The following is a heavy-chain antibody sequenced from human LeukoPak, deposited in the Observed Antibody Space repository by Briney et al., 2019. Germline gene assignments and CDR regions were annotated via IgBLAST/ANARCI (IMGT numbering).Heavy chain of an antibody. CDR2: LKSKTDGGTT. Sequence: NPGGSLRLSCVASGFNFTEAWMTWVRQAPGKGLEWVGLLKSKTDGGTTHYATSAKGRFTMSRDDSQNALYLEMISLGIEDTAVYFCMADLDYWGQGTLVTVTS. CDR1: GFNFTEAW. J-gene: IGHJ4*02. CDR3: MADLDY. V-gene: IGHV3-15*01.